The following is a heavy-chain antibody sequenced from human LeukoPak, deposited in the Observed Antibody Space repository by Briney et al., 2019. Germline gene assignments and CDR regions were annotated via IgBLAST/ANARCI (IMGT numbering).Heavy chain of an antibody. Sequence: GASVKVSCKAFGYIFTGYYMHWVRQAPGQGLEWMGWINPNSGATDYAQKFQGRVTMTRDTSISTAYMDLSRLRFDDTAVYYCARGEALSDSSHYYEDWWGQGTLVTVSS. D-gene: IGHD3-22*01. CDR1: GYIFTGYY. V-gene: IGHV1-2*02. J-gene: IGHJ4*02. CDR2: INPNSGAT. CDR3: ARGEALSDSSHYYEDW.